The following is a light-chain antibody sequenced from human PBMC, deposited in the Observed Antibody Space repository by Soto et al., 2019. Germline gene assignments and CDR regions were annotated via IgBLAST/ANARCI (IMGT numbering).Light chain of an antibody. J-gene: IGKJ1*01. CDR3: QQYGNSPRS. CDR2: GAT. CDR1: QSVSSNY. V-gene: IGKV3-20*01. Sequence: EIVLTQSPGTLSLSPGERATLSCRDSQSVSSNYLAWYQQTPGQAPTLLMYGATSRATGIPDRFSGSGSGTDFTLTISRLEPEDFAVYYCQQYGNSPRSFGQGTKVEIK.